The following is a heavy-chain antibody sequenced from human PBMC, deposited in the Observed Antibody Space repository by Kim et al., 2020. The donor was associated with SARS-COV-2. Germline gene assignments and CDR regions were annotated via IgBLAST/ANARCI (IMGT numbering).Heavy chain of an antibody. CDR2: IHKSGGA. Sequence: SETLSLTCLVSGASISGYYWSWVRQPPGKGLEWIGYIHKSGGANYNPSLMSRLTISADTSKNQFSLELSSVTAADTAVYYCASYSDGEGGRGYWGQGTLVTVSS. CDR1: GASISGYY. J-gene: IGHJ4*02. CDR3: ASYSDGEGGRGY. D-gene: IGHD3-10*01. V-gene: IGHV4-59*13.